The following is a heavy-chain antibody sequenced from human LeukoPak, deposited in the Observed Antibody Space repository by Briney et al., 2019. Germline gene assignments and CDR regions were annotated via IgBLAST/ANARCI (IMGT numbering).Heavy chain of an antibody. Sequence: GGSLRLSCTASGFTFSDYAMSWVRQAPGKGLEWVGFIRSKGYGGKTEYAASVKGRFTISRDDSKSIAYLQMNSLKTEDTAVYYCARIAAAGTIFDYWGQGTLVTVSS. CDR3: ARIAAAGTIFDY. CDR2: IRSKGYGGKT. D-gene: IGHD6-13*01. J-gene: IGHJ4*02. V-gene: IGHV3-49*04. CDR1: GFTFSDYA.